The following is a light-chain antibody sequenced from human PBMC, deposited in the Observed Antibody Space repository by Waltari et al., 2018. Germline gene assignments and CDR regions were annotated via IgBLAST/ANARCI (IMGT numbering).Light chain of an antibody. CDR1: SGSISTNY. CDR2: EEK. CDR3: QSYDSSTVV. Sequence: NFMLTQPHSVSDSPGKTVTISCPDTSGSISTNYVQSYQQRRVSAPTPVIFEEKRIPSGVPDRFSASIDPSSNSAFLTISGLKTEDEADYYCQSYDSSTVVFGGGTRLTVL. J-gene: IGLJ2*01. V-gene: IGLV6-57*02.